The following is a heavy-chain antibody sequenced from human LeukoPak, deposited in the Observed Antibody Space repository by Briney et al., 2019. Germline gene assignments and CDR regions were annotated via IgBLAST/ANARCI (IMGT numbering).Heavy chain of an antibody. CDR3: ARGSYDFWSGYGMDV. CDR2: IYSGGST. V-gene: IGHV3-53*01. D-gene: IGHD3-3*01. J-gene: IGHJ6*02. CDR1: GFTFSNAW. Sequence: TGGSLRLSCAASGFTFSNAWMSWVRQAPGKGLERVSVIYSGGSTYYADSVKGRFTISRDNSRNTLYLQMNSLRAEDTAVYYCARGSYDFWSGYGMDVWGQGTTVTVSS.